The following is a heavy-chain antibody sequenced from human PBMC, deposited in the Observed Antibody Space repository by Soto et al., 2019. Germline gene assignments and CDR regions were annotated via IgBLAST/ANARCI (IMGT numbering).Heavy chain of an antibody. CDR1: EFTFSTYA. J-gene: IGHJ6*02. Sequence: PGWSLRLSCAASEFTFSTYAMSWVRQAPGKGLEWVSAISGSGGSTYYADSVKGRFTISRDTSKNALYLQMNSLRAEDTAVYYCARRVGATRGGYYYGMDVWGQGTTVTVYS. V-gene: IGHV3-23*01. CDR2: ISGSGGST. CDR3: ARRVGATRGGYYYGMDV. D-gene: IGHD1-26*01.